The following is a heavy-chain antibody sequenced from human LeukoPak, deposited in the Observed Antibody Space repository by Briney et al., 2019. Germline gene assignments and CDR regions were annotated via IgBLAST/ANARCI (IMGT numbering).Heavy chain of an antibody. CDR1: GGSFSGYY. Sequence: PSETLSLTCAVYGGSFSGYYWSWIRQPPGKGLEWIGEINHSGSTSYNPSLKGRVTISVDTSKNQFSLKLSSVTAADTAVYYCARVDVERFGPFDYWGQGTLVTVSS. CDR2: INHSGST. D-gene: IGHD3-10*01. V-gene: IGHV4-34*01. J-gene: IGHJ4*02. CDR3: ARVDVERFGPFDY.